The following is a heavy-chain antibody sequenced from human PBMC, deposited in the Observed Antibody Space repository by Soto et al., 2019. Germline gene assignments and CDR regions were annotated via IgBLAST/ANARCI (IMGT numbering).Heavy chain of an antibody. CDR1: GGSFSGYY. D-gene: IGHD3-3*01. J-gene: IGHJ6*03. CDR2: INHSGST. CDR3: AREFPAYDFWSGYYPNAYYYYYMDV. Sequence: PSETLSLTCAVYGGSFSGYYWSWIRQPPGKGLEWIGEINHSGSTNYNPSLKSRVTISVDTSKNQFSLKLSSVTAADTAVYYCAREFPAYDFWSGYYPNAYYYYYMDVWGKGTTVTVSS. V-gene: IGHV4-34*01.